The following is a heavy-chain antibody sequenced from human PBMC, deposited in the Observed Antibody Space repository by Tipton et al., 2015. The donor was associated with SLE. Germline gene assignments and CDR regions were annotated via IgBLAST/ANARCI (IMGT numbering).Heavy chain of an antibody. CDR2: IYQGVTA. CDR3: ARDLRAIGDRFDP. V-gene: IGHV4-30-2*01. D-gene: IGHD3-16*01. J-gene: IGHJ5*02. CDR1: GGSISSDGYS. Sequence: TLSLTCAVSGGSISSDGYSWNWILQPPGKGLEWIGYIYQGVTARYNPSLESRVTMSVDRSENQFSLKLSSVTAADTAVYYCARDLRAIGDRFDPWGQGALVTVSS.